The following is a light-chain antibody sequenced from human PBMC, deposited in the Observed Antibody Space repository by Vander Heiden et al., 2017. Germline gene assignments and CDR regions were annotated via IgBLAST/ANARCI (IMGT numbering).Light chain of an antibody. V-gene: IGKV3-20*01. J-gene: IGKJ1*01. Sequence: EILFTQSPGTLSLSPGERATLSCRARQSDSSSYLAWYQQKPGQAPRLLIYCASSRATGIPERLSGSGSGTDFTLTISRLEPEDFAVYYWQQFHSSPRTLGKETKVEIK. CDR2: CAS. CDR3: QQFHSSPRT. CDR1: QSDSSSY.